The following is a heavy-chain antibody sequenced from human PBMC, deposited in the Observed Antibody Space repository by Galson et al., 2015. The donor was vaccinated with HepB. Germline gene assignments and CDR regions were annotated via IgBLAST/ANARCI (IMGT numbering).Heavy chain of an antibody. CDR1: GGTFSSFA. J-gene: IGHJ4*02. CDR3: ASPPPRYEFWSGRNNYFDH. Sequence: SVKVSCKASGGTFSSFAINWVRQAPGQGLEWMGGIIPIFRSPNYAQKFQDRVTIIADESTSTVYMELSSLRYEDTAVYYCASPPPRYEFWSGRNNYFDHWGQGTLVTVSS. CDR2: IIPIFRSP. V-gene: IGHV1-69*13. D-gene: IGHD3-3*01.